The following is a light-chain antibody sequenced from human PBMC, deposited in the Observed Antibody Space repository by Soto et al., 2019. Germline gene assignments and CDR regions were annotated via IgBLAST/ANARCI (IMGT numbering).Light chain of an antibody. CDR3: QHYNSYSEA. CDR1: QGISSY. Sequence: IQLTQPPSSLSASVGDRVTITCRASQGISSYLAWYQQKPGKAPKLLIYKASTLKSGVPSRFSGSGSGTEFTLTISSLQPDDFATYYCQHYNSYSEAFGQGTK. CDR2: KAS. J-gene: IGKJ1*01. V-gene: IGKV1-5*03.